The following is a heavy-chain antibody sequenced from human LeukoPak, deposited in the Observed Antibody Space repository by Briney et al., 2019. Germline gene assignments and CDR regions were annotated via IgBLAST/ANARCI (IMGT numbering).Heavy chain of an antibody. CDR1: GFVVSTNY. V-gene: IGHV3-53*01. J-gene: IGHJ4*02. CDR3: ARERSLSSGWYGFDY. CDR2: IYKDGRT. D-gene: IGHD6-19*01. Sequence: PGGSLRLSCAASGFVVSTNYMTWVRQPPGKGLEWVSVIYKDGRTFYTDSVKGRFTISRDNSKNTVYLQMSSLRVEDTAVYYCARERSLSSGWYGFDYWGQGTPVTVSS.